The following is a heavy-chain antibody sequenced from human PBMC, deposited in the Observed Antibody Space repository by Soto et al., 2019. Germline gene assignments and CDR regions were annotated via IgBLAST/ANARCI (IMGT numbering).Heavy chain of an antibody. Sequence: GGSLRLSCAASGFTFSTFGMNWVRQAPGKGLEWISYIHIGGSLIYYADSVKGRFTVSRDDGKNSLYLQLNSLRADDTATYYCTRLQYRDHGAFDVWGQGAVVTVSS. CDR3: TRLQYRDHGAFDV. D-gene: IGHD4-17*01. CDR2: IHIGGSLI. CDR1: GFTFSTFG. V-gene: IGHV3-48*01. J-gene: IGHJ3*01.